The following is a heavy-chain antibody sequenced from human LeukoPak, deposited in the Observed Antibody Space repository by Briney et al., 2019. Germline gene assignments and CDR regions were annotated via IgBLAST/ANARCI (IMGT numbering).Heavy chain of an antibody. J-gene: IGHJ4*01. Sequence: GGSLRLSCVASGFTFSNFWMSWVRRAPGKGLEWIANINQNGNEKNYLDSMKGRLTISRDNANNLVFLQMNSLRIEDTAVYYCAGGPGFLIDCWGHGTLVTVSS. CDR1: GFTFSNFW. CDR3: AGGPGFLIDC. V-gene: IGHV3-7*01. D-gene: IGHD3-3*01. CDR2: INQNGNEK.